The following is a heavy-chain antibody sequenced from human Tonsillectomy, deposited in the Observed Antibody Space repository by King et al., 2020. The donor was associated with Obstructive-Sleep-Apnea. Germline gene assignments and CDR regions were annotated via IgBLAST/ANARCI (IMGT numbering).Heavy chain of an antibody. J-gene: IGHJ6*02. V-gene: IGHV3-15*01. CDR2: IKSKTDGGTT. CDR3: TTGRIAAAGNNYYYYYGMDV. Sequence: VQLVESGGGLVKPGGSLRLSCAASGFTFSNAWMSWVRQAPGKGLEWVGRIKSKTDGGTTDYAAPVKGRFTISRDDSKNTLYLQMNSLKTEDTAVYYCTTGRIAAAGNNYYYYYGMDVWGQGTTVTVSS. CDR1: GFTFSNAW. D-gene: IGHD6-13*01.